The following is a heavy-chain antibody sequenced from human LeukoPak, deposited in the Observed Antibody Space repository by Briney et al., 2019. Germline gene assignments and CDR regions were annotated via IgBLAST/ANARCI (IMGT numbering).Heavy chain of an antibody. V-gene: IGHV3-21*04. CDR3: AGGSSGSGSYYKPLDY. CDR1: GFTFSSYS. J-gene: IGHJ4*02. Sequence: GGSLRLSCAASGFTFSSYSMNWVRQAPGKGLEWVSSISSSSSYIYYADSVKGRFTISRDNSKNTLYLQMNSLRAEDTAVYYCAGGSSGSGSYYKPLDYWGQGTLVTVSS. CDR2: ISSSSSYI. D-gene: IGHD3-10*01.